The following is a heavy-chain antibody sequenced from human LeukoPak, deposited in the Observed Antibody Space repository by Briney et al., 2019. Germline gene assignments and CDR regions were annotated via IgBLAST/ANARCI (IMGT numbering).Heavy chain of an antibody. Sequence: PSETLSLTCAVYGGSFSGYYWSWIRQPPGKGLEWIGEINHSGSTNYNPSLKSRVTISVDTSKNQFSLKLSSVTAADTAAYYCATQTYYYDSSGFVDIWGQGTMVTVSS. CDR1: GGSFSGYY. D-gene: IGHD3-22*01. CDR3: ATQTYYYDSSGFVDI. J-gene: IGHJ3*02. V-gene: IGHV4-34*01. CDR2: INHSGST.